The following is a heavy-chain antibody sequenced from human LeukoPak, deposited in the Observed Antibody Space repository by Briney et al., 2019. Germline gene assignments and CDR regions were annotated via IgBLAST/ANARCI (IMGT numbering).Heavy chain of an antibody. CDR2: IYYSGST. Sequence: PSETLSLTCTVSGGSISSSGCYWGRIRQPPGKGLEWIGSIYYSGSTYYHPSLKSRVTISVDTSKNQFSLKLSSVAAADTAVYYCARDPTAAGKGAWFDPWGQGTLVTVSS. CDR3: ARDPTAAGKGAWFDP. J-gene: IGHJ5*02. D-gene: IGHD6-13*01. CDR1: GGSISSSGCY. V-gene: IGHV4-39*02.